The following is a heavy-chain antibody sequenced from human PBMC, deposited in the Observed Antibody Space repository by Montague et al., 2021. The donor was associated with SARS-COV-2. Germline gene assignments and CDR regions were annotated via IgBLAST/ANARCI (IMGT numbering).Heavy chain of an antibody. Sequence: SETLSLTCGVYGGSFSGYYWSWIRQPPGKGLQWIGGINHSGSTNYSSSLNSRGTISLDTSKNQFSLKLTSVSAADTAVYYCARGLGRPGTIFGVALYWGQGTLVTVSS. CDR2: INHSGST. D-gene: IGHD3-3*01. J-gene: IGHJ4*02. CDR1: GGSFSGYY. CDR3: ARGLGRPGTIFGVALY. V-gene: IGHV4-34*01.